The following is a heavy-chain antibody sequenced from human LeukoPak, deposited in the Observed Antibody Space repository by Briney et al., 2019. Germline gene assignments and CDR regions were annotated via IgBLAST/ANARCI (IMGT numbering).Heavy chain of an antibody. CDR1: GGSISSGDYY. V-gene: IGHV4-30-4*01. CDR3: ARAREVVVVVAAYWYFDL. D-gene: IGHD2-15*01. Sequence: SETLTLTCTVSGGSISSGDYYWSWIRQLPGKGLEWIGYIYYSGSTYYNPSLKSRVTISVDTSKNQFSLKLSSVTAADTAVYYCARAREVVVVVAAYWYFDLWGRGTLVTVSS. CDR2: IYYSGST. J-gene: IGHJ2*01.